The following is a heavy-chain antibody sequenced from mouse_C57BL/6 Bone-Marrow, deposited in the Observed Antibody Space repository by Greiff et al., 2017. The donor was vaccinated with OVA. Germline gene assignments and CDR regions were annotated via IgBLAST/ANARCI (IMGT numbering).Heavy chain of an antibody. D-gene: IGHD2-2*01. V-gene: IGHV1-55*01. CDR3: ARRRIYYGYDGVDY. CDR1: GYTFTSYW. J-gene: IGHJ2*01. Sequence: QVQLQQPGAELVKPGASVKMSCKASGYTFTSYWITWVKQRPGQGLEWIGDIYPGSGSTNYNEKFKSKATLTVGTSSSTAYMQLSSLTSEDSAVYYCARRRIYYGYDGVDYWGQGTTLTVSS. CDR2: IYPGSGST.